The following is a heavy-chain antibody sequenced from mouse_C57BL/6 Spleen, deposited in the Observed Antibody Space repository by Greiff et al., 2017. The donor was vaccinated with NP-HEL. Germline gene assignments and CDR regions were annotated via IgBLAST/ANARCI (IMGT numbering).Heavy chain of an antibody. CDR1: GFTFSDYG. J-gene: IGHJ2*01. V-gene: IGHV5-17*01. CDR3: ATGTPFDY. CDR2: ISRGSSTI. Sequence: EVQGVESGGGLVKPGGSLKLSCAASGFTFSDYGMHWVRQAPGKGLEWVAYISRGSSTIYYADTVKGRFTISRDNAKNTLFLQMTSLRSEDTAMYYCATGTPFDYWGQGTTLTVSS. D-gene: IGHD4-1*01.